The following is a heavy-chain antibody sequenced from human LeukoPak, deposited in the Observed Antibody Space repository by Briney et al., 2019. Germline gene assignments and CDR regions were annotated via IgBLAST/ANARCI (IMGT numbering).Heavy chain of an antibody. J-gene: IGHJ4*02. V-gene: IGHV3-7*01. CDR2: IKQDGSEK. D-gene: IGHD2-2*01. Sequence: GGSLRLSCAASGFTLSSYWMTWVRQAPGKGLEWVANIKQDGSEKYYVDSVKGRFTISRDNAKNSLYPQMNSLRAEDTAVYYCARALDSSTSRYQAFEYWGQGTLVTVSS. CDR3: ARALDSSTSRYQAFEY. CDR1: GFTLSSYW.